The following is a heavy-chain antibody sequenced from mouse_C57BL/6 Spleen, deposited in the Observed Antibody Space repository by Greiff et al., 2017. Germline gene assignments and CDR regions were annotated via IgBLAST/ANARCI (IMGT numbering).Heavy chain of an antibody. CDR1: GYNFTSYW. Sequence: QVQLQQPGAELVRPGPSVKLSCKASGYNFTSYWMHWVKQRPGQGLEWIGVIDTFDSYTHYHQKVKGKATLAVDTASSTAYMQLNSLTSEDSAVDYCARQQEEYAMDYWGQGTSGTVSS. J-gene: IGHJ4*01. V-gene: IGHV1-59*01. CDR3: ARQQEEYAMDY. CDR2: IDTFDSYT.